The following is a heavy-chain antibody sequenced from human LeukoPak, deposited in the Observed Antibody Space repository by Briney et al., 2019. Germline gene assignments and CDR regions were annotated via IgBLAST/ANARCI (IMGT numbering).Heavy chain of an antibody. CDR2: ISGSGGST. V-gene: IGHV3-23*01. D-gene: IGHD3-9*01. CDR3: AKRIPPYYDILTGSIY. J-gene: IGHJ4*02. Sequence: GGSLRLSCAASGFTFSSYAMSWVRQAPGKGLEWVSAISGSGGSTYYADSVKGRFTISRDNSKNTLYLQMNSLRAEDTAVYYCAKRIPPYYDILTGSIYWGQGTLVTVPS. CDR1: GFTFSSYA.